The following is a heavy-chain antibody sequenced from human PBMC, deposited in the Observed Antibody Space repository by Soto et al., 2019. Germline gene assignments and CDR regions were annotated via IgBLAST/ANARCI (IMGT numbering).Heavy chain of an antibody. CDR1: GGSISSSSYY. D-gene: IGHD5-12*01. V-gene: IGHV4-39*01. CDR3: ARLRWSGYDFYFDY. J-gene: IGHJ4*02. Sequence: QLLESGPGLVKPSETLSLTCTVSGGSISSSSYYWGWIRQPPGKGLEWIGSIYYSGSTYYNPSLKSRVTISVDTSKNQFSLKLSSVTAADTAVYYCARLRWSGYDFYFDYWGQGTLVTVSS. CDR2: IYYSGST.